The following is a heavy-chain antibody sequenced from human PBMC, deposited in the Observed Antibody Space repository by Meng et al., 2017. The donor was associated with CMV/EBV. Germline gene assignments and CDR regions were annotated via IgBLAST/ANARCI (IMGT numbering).Heavy chain of an antibody. V-gene: IGHV1-46*01. CDR2: INPSGGST. CDR3: ARARITMVRGVIGYYYYGMDV. D-gene: IGHD3-10*01. J-gene: IGHJ6*02. Sequence: ASVKVSCKASGYTFTSYYMHWVRQAPGQGLEWMGIINPSGGSTSYAQKFQGRVTMTRDTSTSTVYMELSSLRSEDTAVYYCARARITMVRGVIGYYYYGMDVWSQGTTVTVSS. CDR1: GYTFTSYY.